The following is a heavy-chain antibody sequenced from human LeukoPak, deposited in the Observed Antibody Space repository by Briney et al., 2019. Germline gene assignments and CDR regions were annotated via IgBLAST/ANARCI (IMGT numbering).Heavy chain of an antibody. CDR2: ISGSGGST. CDR1: GFTFSSYA. V-gene: IGHV3-23*01. CDR3: AKRRAYYDSSPDAFDI. Sequence: GGSLRLSCAASGFTFSSYAMSWVRQAPGKGLEWDSAISGSGGSTYYADSVKGRFTISRDNSKNTLYLQTNGLRAEDTAVYYCAKRRAYYDSSPDAFDIWGQGTMVTVSS. D-gene: IGHD3-22*01. J-gene: IGHJ3*02.